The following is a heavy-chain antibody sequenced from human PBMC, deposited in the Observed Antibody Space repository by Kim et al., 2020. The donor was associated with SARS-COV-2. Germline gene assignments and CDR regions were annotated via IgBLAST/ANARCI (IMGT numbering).Heavy chain of an antibody. CDR1: GYTFTGYY. V-gene: IGHV1-2*02. CDR2: INPNSGGT. Sequence: ASVKVSCKASGYTFTGYYMHWVRQAPGQGLEWMGWINPNSGGTNYAQKFQGRVTMTRDTSISTAYMELSRLRSDDTAVYYCASTSQDYYYYGMDVWGQGTTVTVSS. J-gene: IGHJ6*02. CDR3: ASTSQDYYYYGMDV.